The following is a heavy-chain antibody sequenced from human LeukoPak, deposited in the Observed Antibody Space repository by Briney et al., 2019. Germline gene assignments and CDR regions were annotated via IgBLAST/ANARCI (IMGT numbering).Heavy chain of an antibody. D-gene: IGHD3-10*01. J-gene: IGHJ4*02. CDR3: ASYGSGSYSFDY. CDR1: GASINNGGYY. Sequence: PSETLSLTCTVSGASINNGGYYWGWIRQHPGKGLEWIGYIYNTGRTYHNPSLESRVTISTDTSENQFSLKLSSVTAADTAVYYCASYGSGSYSFDYWGQGTLVTVSS. V-gene: IGHV4-31*03. CDR2: IYNTGRT.